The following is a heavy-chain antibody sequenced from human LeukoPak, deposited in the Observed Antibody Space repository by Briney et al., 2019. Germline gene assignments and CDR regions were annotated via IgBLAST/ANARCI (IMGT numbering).Heavy chain of an antibody. CDR3: ARQLAASDFDY. V-gene: IGHV4-39*01. D-gene: IGHD6-25*01. CDR1: GDSISRIRYY. CDR2: IYDSGST. J-gene: IGHJ4*02. Sequence: SETLSLTCSVSGDSISRIRYYWGWIRQPPGKGREWFGSIYDSGSTYYNPSLKSRITISVDTSKTEFSLELSSVTAADTAVYYCARQLAASDFDYWGQGTLVTVSS.